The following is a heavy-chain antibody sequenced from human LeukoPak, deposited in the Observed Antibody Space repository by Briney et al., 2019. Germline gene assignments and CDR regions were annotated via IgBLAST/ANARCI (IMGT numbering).Heavy chain of an antibody. J-gene: IGHJ4*02. CDR3: ARDYGGDSDY. V-gene: IGHV5-10-1*01. CDR1: GYSCTSYW. CDR2: IDPSDSYT. D-gene: IGHD4-23*01. Sequence: PGESLRISCKGSGYSCTSYWINWVRQMPGKGLEWMGRIDPSDSYTNYSPSFQGHVTISADKSISTAYLQWSSLKASDTAMYYCARDYGGDSDYWGQGTLVTVSS.